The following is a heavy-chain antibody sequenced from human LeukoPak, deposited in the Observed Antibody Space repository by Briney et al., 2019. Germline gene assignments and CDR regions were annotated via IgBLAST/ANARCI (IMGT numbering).Heavy chain of an antibody. Sequence: SSETLSLTCTVSGGSISSYYWSWIRQPPGKGLEWIGYIYYSGSTNYNPSLKSRVTISVDTSKNQFSLKLSSVTAADTAVYYCARDAYCGGDCHQGFDCWGQGTLVTVSS. CDR3: ARDAYCGGDCHQGFDC. J-gene: IGHJ4*02. CDR1: GGSISSYY. CDR2: IYYSGST. D-gene: IGHD2-21*02. V-gene: IGHV4-59*01.